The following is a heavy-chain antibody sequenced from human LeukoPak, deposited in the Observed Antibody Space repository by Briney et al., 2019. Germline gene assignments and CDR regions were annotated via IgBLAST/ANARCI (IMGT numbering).Heavy chain of an antibody. CDR3: ARVPYSSGWADY. V-gene: IGHV3-30-3*01. CDR2: ISYDGSNK. Sequence: PGGSLRLSCAASEFTFSNHWMHWVRQAPGKGLEWVAVISYDGSNKYYADSVKGRFTISRDNSKNTLYLQMNSLRAEDTAVYYCARVPYSSGWADYWGQGTLVTVSS. CDR1: EFTFSNHW. D-gene: IGHD6-19*01. J-gene: IGHJ4*02.